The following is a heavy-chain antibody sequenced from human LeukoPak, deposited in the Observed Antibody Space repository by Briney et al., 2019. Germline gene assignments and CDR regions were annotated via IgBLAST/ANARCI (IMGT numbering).Heavy chain of an antibody. CDR2: FDPEDGET. Sequence: ASVKVSCKVSGHTLTELSMHWVRQAPGKGLEWMGGFDPEDGETIYAQKFQGRVTMTEDTSTDTAYMELSSLRSEDTAVYYRANSPGGWFDPWGQGTLVTVSS. CDR1: GHTLTELS. D-gene: IGHD3-10*01. CDR3: ANSPGGWFDP. V-gene: IGHV1-24*01. J-gene: IGHJ5*02.